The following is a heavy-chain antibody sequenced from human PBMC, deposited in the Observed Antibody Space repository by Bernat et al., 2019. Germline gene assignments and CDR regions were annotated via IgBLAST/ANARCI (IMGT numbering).Heavy chain of an antibody. D-gene: IGHD4-17*01. V-gene: IGHV3-66*01. Sequence: EVQLVESGGGLVQPGGSLRLSCAASGFTVSSNYMSWVRQAPGKGLEWVSVIYSGGSTYYAHSVNGRFTISRDNSKNTLYLQMNSLRAEETAVYYCARDHNSPPGRVHGATVTTWGQGTLVTVSS. CDR2: IYSGGST. CDR1: GFTVSSNY. J-gene: IGHJ5*02. CDR3: ARDHNSPPGRVHGATVTT.